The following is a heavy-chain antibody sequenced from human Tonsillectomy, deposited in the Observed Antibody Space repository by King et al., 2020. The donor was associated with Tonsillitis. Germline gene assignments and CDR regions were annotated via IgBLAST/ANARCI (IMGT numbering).Heavy chain of an antibody. CDR3: ARDAAIVVVEAAPGDFDY. Sequence: VQLVESGGGVVQPGRSLRLPCAASGFPFSSYAMHWVRQAPGKGLEWVAVISYDGINKYYADSVKGRFTISRDNSKNTLYLQMNSLRAEDTAVYYCARDAAIVVVEAAPGDFDYWGQGTLVTVSS. CDR1: GFPFSSYA. J-gene: IGHJ4*02. CDR2: ISYDGINK. V-gene: IGHV3-30-3*01. D-gene: IGHD2-15*01.